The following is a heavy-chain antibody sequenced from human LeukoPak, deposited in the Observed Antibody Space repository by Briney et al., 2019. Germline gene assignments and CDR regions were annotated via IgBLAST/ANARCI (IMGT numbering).Heavy chain of an antibody. V-gene: IGHV3-20*04. CDR1: GFTFDDYG. D-gene: IGHD4-11*01. CDR3: ARVQGYYYYYYMDV. Sequence: GGSLTLSCAASGFTFDDYGMSWVRQAPGKGLEWVSGINWNGGSTGYADSVKGRFTISRDNAKNSLYLQMNSLRAEDTALYYCARVQGYYYYYYMDVWGKGTTVTVSS. CDR2: INWNGGST. J-gene: IGHJ6*03.